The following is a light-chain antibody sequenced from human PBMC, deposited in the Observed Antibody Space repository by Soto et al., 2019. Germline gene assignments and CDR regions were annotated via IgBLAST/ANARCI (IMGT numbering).Light chain of an antibody. CDR1: ESIYSW. V-gene: IGKV1-5*03. CDR3: QEYNTNSRT. J-gene: IGKJ1*01. Sequence: IQMTQSPSTLSASVGDTVTITCRASESIYSWLAWYKQIPGKAPQLLIYKTSTLQGGVPSRFSGSGSGAEYTLTISSLQPADFATYYCQEYNTNSRTFGQGTRVENK. CDR2: KTS.